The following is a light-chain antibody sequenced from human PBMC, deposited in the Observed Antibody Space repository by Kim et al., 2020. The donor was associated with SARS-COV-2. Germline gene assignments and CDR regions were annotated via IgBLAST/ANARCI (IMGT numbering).Light chain of an antibody. V-gene: IGKV2-30*01. CDR2: KVS. Sequence: IMTQSPRSLPVTLGQPASISCRSSQSLIYSDGDIYLSWFHQRPGLSPRRLIYKVSHRDSGVPDRFSGSGSGTDFTLRISRVEAEDVGVYFCFHDTHWPMYTFGQGTKLEI. CDR1: QSLIYSDGDIY. J-gene: IGKJ2*01. CDR3: FHDTHWPMYT.